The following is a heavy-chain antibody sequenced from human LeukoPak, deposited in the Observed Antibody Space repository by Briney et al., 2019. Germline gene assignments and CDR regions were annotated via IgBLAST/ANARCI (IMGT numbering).Heavy chain of an antibody. Sequence: ASVKVSCKTSGYTFTGYYMHWVRQAPGQGLEWMGWINPNSGGTNYAQKLQGRVTMTTDTSTSTAYMELRSLRSDDTAVYYCARDRQWELLGYGDYWGQGTLVTVSS. CDR3: ARDRQWELLGYGDY. CDR1: GYTFTGYY. J-gene: IGHJ4*02. CDR2: INPNSGGT. V-gene: IGHV1-2*02. D-gene: IGHD1-26*01.